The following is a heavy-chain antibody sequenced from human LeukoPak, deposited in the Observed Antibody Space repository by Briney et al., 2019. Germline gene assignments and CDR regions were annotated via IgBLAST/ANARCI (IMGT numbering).Heavy chain of an antibody. CDR3: ASSNIAVAVPTYIDY. Sequence: IIPIFGTAYYAQNFHDRVTITADKSTSTAYMELSSLRSEDTAVYYCASSNIAVAVPTYIDYWGQGTLVTVSS. D-gene: IGHD6-19*01. V-gene: IGHV1-69*06. CDR2: IIPIFGTA. J-gene: IGHJ4*02.